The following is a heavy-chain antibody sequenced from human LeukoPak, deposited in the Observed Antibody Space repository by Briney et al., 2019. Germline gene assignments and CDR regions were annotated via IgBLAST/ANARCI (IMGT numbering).Heavy chain of an antibody. CDR3: ARGSDSGHSGLRGTMNFDY. Sequence: SETLSLTCAVYGGSFSGYYWSWIRQPPGKGLEWIGEINHSGSTNYNPSLKSRVTISVDTSKNQFSLKLSSVTAADTAVYYCARGSDSGHSGLRGTMNFDYWGQGTLVTVSS. J-gene: IGHJ4*02. CDR2: INHSGST. D-gene: IGHD1-7*01. CDR1: GGSFSGYY. V-gene: IGHV4-34*01.